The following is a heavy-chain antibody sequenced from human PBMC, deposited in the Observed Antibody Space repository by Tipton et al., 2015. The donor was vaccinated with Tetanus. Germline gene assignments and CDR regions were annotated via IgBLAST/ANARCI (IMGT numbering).Heavy chain of an antibody. V-gene: IGHV4-39*01. Sequence: LRLSCTVSGGSISTTSDYWGWIRQPPGKGLEWIGSLYYSGTTYYNPSLKSRVTISVDTSKNHFPLRLSSVTAADTAVYYCARHSLKLGMWAFDIWGRGTLVTVSS. D-gene: IGHD7-27*01. CDR1: GGSISTTSDY. CDR3: ARHSLKLGMWAFDI. J-gene: IGHJ3*02. CDR2: LYYSGTT.